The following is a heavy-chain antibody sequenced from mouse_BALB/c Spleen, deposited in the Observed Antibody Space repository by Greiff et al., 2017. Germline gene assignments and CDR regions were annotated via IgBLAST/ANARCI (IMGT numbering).Heavy chain of an antibody. D-gene: IGHD2-1*01. CDR2: ISSGISTI. J-gene: IGHJ3*01. V-gene: IGHV5-17*02. CDR1: GFTFSSFG. CDR3: ARGPWDGNYGFAY. Sequence: EVMLVESGGGLVQPGGSRKLSCAASGFTFSSFGMHWVRQAPEKGLEWVAYISSGISTIYYADTVKGRFTISRDNPKNTLFLQMTSLRSEDTAMYYCARGPWDGNYGFAYWGQETLGTVSA.